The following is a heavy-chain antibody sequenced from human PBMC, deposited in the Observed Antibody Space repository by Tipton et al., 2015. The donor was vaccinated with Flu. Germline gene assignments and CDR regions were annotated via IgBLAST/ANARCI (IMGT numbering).Heavy chain of an antibody. CDR1: GFSFSFYG. J-gene: IGHJ4*02. CDR3: TKDRNGEGYFDY. CDR2: IWYDGSNQ. Sequence: SGFSFSFYGMHWVRQAPGKGLEWLALIWYDGSNQFYADSVKGRFTISRDNSANTLYLQMNSLRVEDTAMYYCTKDRNGEGYFDYWGQGALVTVSA. D-gene: IGHD4-17*01. V-gene: IGHV3-33*06.